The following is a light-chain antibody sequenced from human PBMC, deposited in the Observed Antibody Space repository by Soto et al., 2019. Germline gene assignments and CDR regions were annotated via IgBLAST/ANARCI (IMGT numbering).Light chain of an antibody. Sequence: EIVLTQSPGTLSLSPGERATLSCRASQGVDNYLAWYQQKPVQAPRLLIYGASSRATGIPDRFSGSGYGTDFTLTISRLGPEDFAVYYCHQYGVSPVTFGQGTTVEIK. J-gene: IGKJ1*01. CDR1: QGVDNY. CDR2: GAS. V-gene: IGKV3-20*01. CDR3: HQYGVSPVT.